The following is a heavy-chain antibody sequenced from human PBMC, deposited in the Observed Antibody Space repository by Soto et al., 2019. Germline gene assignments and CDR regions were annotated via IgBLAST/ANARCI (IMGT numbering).Heavy chain of an antibody. D-gene: IGHD4-17*01. Sequence: EVQLLESGGGLVQPGGSLRLSCAASGFTLSSYVMSWVRQAPGKGLEWVSAISGSGGSTYYADSGKGRFNISRDNSKNTLYLQMNSLKAEDTAVYYCARPTTVIDFDYWGQGTLVTVSS. J-gene: IGHJ4*02. CDR2: ISGSGGST. V-gene: IGHV3-23*01. CDR1: GFTLSSYV. CDR3: ARPTTVIDFDY.